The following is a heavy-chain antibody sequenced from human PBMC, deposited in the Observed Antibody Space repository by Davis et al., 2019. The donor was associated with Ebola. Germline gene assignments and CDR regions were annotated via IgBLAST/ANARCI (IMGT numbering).Heavy chain of an antibody. Sequence: ESLKISCAASGFTVSSNYMSWVRQPPGKGLEWIGEINHSGSTNYNPSLKSRVTISVDTSKNQFSLKLSSVTAADTAVYYCARGLGGYNDPFDYWGQGTLVTVSS. D-gene: IGHD5-24*01. CDR2: INHSGST. CDR3: ARGLGGYNDPFDY. J-gene: IGHJ4*02. V-gene: IGHV4-34*01. CDR1: GFTVSSNY.